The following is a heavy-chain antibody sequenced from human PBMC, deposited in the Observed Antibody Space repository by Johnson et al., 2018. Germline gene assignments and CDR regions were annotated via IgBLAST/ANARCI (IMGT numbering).Heavy chain of an antibody. V-gene: IGHV3-21*01. CDR1: GFTFSSCS. J-gene: IGHJ6*03. CDR3: GRDLAAMAYYYYMDV. D-gene: IGHD5-18*01. CDR2: LSSSSGEI. Sequence: VQLVQSGGGVVQPGRSRRLSCAACGFTFSSCSMNWVRQAPGKGLEWVPYLSSSSGEIYYAVSVKGRFTNSSDNAKNSLFLQMDLLKVDDTAVYYCGRDLAAMAYYYYMDVWGKGTTVTVSS.